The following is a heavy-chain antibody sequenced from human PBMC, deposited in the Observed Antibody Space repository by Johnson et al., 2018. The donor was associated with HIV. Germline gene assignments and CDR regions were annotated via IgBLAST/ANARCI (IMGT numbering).Heavy chain of an antibody. CDR1: GFTFSNAW. V-gene: IGHV3-15*01. CDR3: ARVGYCSGGSCYSGAFDI. CDR2: IKSKTDGGTT. Sequence: VQLMESGGGLVKPGGSLRLSCAASGFTFSNAWMSWVRQAPGKGLEWVGRIKSKTDGGTTDYAAPVKGRFTISRDNSKNTLYLQMNSLRAEDTAVYYCARVGYCSGGSCYSGAFDIWGQGTMVTVSS. J-gene: IGHJ3*02. D-gene: IGHD2-15*01.